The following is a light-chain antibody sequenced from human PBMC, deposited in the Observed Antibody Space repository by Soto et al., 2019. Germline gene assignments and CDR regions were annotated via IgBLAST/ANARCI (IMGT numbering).Light chain of an antibody. Sequence: EIVLTQSPATLSLSPGERATLSCRASQSVSNYLAWYQHKPGQAPRLLIYDASNRATGIPARFSGSGSGTDFTLTISSLEPEDFAVYYCQQRSNWPSYTFGQGTKLEIK. J-gene: IGKJ2*01. CDR3: QQRSNWPSYT. CDR2: DAS. V-gene: IGKV3-11*01. CDR1: QSVSNY.